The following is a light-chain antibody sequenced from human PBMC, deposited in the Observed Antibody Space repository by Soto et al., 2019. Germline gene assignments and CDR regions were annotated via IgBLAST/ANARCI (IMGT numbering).Light chain of an antibody. Sequence: EIVLTQSPGTLSLPVGERVTLSCRASQSVSSYLAWYQQTPGQAPRLLIYDTSNRATGTPDRFSGSGSGKDFTHTISRLKPEDFTGYYCHQHGISPLTFGGETAVDIK. J-gene: IGKJ4*01. CDR3: HQHGISPLT. CDR2: DTS. V-gene: IGKV3-20*01. CDR1: QSVSSY.